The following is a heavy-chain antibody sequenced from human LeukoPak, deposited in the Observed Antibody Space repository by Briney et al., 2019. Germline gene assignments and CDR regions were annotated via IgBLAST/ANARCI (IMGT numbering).Heavy chain of an antibody. CDR3: ARGGYSDGHLFDY. V-gene: IGHV4-34*01. D-gene: IGHD5-18*01. CDR2: INHSGRT. CDR1: GGSFSGYY. Sequence: SETLSLTCAVYGGSFSGYYWSWIRQPPGKGLEWDGEINHSGRTNYNPSPKSRVTISVDTSKNQFSLKLSSVTAEDTAVYYCARGGYSDGHLFDYWGQGTLVTVSS. J-gene: IGHJ4*02.